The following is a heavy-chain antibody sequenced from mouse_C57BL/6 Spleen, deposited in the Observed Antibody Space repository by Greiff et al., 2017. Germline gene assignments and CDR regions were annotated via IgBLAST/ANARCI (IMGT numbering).Heavy chain of an antibody. CDR2: IDPSDSYT. Sequence: QVQLQQPGAELVMPGASVKLSCKASGYTFTSYWMHWVKQRPGQGLEWIGEIDPSDSYTNYNQKFKGKSTLTVDKSSSTAYMQLSSLTSEDSAVYYCARSCYGSSYFYAMDYWGQGTSVTVSS. CDR1: GYTFTSYW. V-gene: IGHV1-69*01. J-gene: IGHJ4*01. CDR3: ARSCYGSSYFYAMDY. D-gene: IGHD1-1*01.